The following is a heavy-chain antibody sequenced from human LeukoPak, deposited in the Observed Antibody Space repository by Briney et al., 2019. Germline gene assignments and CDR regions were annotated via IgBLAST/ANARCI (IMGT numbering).Heavy chain of an antibody. CDR1: GGSFSGYY. Sequence: SETLSLTCAVYGGSFSGYYWSWIRQPPGKGLEWIGEIYHSGSTNYNPSLKSRVTISVDTSKNQFSLKLSSVTAADTAVYYCARGLRDIVVVPAAIVHYYYGMDVWGQGTTVTVSS. D-gene: IGHD2-2*01. J-gene: IGHJ6*02. CDR3: ARGLRDIVVVPAAIVHYYYGMDV. CDR2: IYHSGST. V-gene: IGHV4-34*01.